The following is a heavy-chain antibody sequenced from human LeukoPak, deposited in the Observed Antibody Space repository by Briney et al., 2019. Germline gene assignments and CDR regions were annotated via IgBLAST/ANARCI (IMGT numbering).Heavy chain of an antibody. V-gene: IGHV4-34*01. CDR1: GGSFSGYY. D-gene: IGHD2-15*01. J-gene: IGHJ4*02. CDR2: INHSGST. Sequence: SETLSLTCAVYGGSFSGYYWSWIRQPPGKGLEWIGEINHSGSTNYNPSLKSRVTISVDTSKNQFSLKLSSVTAADTAVYYCARGVVVVAATLPPPFDYWGQGTLVTVSS. CDR3: ARGVVVVAATLPPPFDY.